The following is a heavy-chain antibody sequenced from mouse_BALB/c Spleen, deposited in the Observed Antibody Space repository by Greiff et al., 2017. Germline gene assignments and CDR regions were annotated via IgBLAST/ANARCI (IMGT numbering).Heavy chain of an antibody. V-gene: IGHV14-3*02. D-gene: IGHD1-1*01. CDR2: IDPANGNT. CDR3: DYYGSSYSFDY. J-gene: IGHJ2*01. Sequence: VQLQQSGAELVKPGASVKLSCTASGFNIKDTYMHWVKQRPEQGLEWIGRIDPANGNTKYDPKFQGKATITADTSSNTAYLQLSSLTSEATAVYYCDYYGSSYSFDYWGQGTTLTVSS. CDR1: GFNIKDTY.